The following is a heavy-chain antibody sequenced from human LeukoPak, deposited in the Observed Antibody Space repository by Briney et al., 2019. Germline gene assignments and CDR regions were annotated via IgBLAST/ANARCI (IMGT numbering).Heavy chain of an antibody. J-gene: IGHJ4*02. CDR2: ISWNSGSI. Sequence: GGSLRLSCVASGFTFDDYAMHWVRQAPGKGLEWVSGISWNSGSIGYADSVKGRFTISRDNAKNSLYLQMNSLRAEDTALYYCAKGREYSSSSFDYWGQGTLVTVSS. D-gene: IGHD6-6*01. CDR1: GFTFDDYA. CDR3: AKGREYSSSSFDY. V-gene: IGHV3-9*01.